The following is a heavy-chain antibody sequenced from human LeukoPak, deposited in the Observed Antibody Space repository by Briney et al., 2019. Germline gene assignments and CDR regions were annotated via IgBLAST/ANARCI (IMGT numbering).Heavy chain of an antibody. V-gene: IGHV4-39*07. CDR2: IYYSGST. CDR3: ARGSSSWGDAFDI. Sequence: SETLSLTCTVSGGSISSSYSYWGWIRQPPGKGLEWIGNIYYSGSTYYSPSLTSRVTVSVDTSENQFSLKLSSVTAADTAVYYCARGSSSWGDAFDIWGQGTMVTVSS. CDR1: GGSISSSYSY. D-gene: IGHD6-13*01. J-gene: IGHJ3*02.